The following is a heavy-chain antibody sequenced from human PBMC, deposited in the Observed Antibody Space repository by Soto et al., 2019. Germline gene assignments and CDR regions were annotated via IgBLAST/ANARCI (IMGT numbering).Heavy chain of an antibody. J-gene: IGHJ4*02. CDR3: GGAGPGYFDY. Sequence: QVQLVQSGAEVRKPGASVKVSCKASGYTFTTYNMHWVRQAPGQGLEWMGVINPSVGSTSYAQKFPGRVTMPRGTAKSKGYMELSSLRSEDTAVYYCGGAGPGYFDYWGQGTLVTVSS. V-gene: IGHV1-46*01. CDR1: GYTFTTYN. CDR2: INPSVGST. D-gene: IGHD3-10*01.